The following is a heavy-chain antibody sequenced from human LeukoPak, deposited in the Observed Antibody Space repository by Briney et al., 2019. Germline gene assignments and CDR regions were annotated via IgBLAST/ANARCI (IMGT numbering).Heavy chain of an antibody. Sequence: SSETLSLTCTVSGGSISSYYWSWIRQPPGKGLEWIGYIYYSGSTNYNPSLKSRVTISVDTSKNQFSLKLSSVTAADTAVYYCAFRGTRRAFDIWGQGTMVTVSS. CDR2: IYYSGST. D-gene: IGHD1-1*01. CDR1: GGSISSYY. J-gene: IGHJ3*02. V-gene: IGHV4-59*01. CDR3: AFRGTRRAFDI.